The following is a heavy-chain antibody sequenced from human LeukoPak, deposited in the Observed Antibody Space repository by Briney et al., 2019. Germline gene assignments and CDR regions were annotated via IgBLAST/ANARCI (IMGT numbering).Heavy chain of an antibody. Sequence: GGSLRLSCAASGLTFSNYWMSWVRQAPGKGLEWVANIKEDGSEKYYGDSVRGRFTISRDNAKSSLNLQMSRLRADDTAVYYCARQGRHNFDYWGQGALVTVSS. CDR1: GLTFSNYW. V-gene: IGHV3-7*01. CDR3: ARQGRHNFDY. CDR2: IKEDGSEK. J-gene: IGHJ4*02.